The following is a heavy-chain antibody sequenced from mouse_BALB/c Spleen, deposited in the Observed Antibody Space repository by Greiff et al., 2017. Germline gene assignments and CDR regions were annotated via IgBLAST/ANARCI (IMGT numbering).Heavy chain of an antibody. CDR2: ISNGGGST. CDR1: GFTFSSYT. CDR3: ARHGGYYFDY. Sequence: EVHLVESGGGLVQPGGSLKLSCAASGFTFSSYTMSWVRQTPEKRLEWVAYISNGGGSTYYPDNVKGRFTISRDNATNTLYLQMSSLKSEDTAMYYCARHGGYYFDYWGQGTTLTVSA. V-gene: IGHV5-12-2*01. J-gene: IGHJ2*01.